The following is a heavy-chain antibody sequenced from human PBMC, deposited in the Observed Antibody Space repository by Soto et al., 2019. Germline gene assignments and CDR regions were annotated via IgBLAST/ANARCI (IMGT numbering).Heavy chain of an antibody. D-gene: IGHD4-4*01. V-gene: IGHV3-48*01. CDR1: GFTFSSYS. Sequence: GGSLRLSCAASGFTFSSYSMNWVRQAPGKGLEWVSYISSSSSTIYYADSVKGRFTISRDNAKNSLYLQMNSLRAEDTAVYYCAREILKTYDSRGGSPAGRWVFDYGGRGTLVTVSS. CDR2: ISSSSSTI. J-gene: IGHJ4*02. CDR3: AREILKTYDSRGGSPAGRWVFDY.